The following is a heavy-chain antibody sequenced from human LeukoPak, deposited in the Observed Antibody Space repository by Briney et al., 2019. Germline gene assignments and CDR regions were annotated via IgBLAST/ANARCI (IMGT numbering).Heavy chain of an antibody. CDR3: AREDG. V-gene: IGHV1-69*13. CDR1: GYTFISYD. J-gene: IGHJ4*02. Sequence: SVKVSCKASGYTFISYDIDWVRQAPGQGLEWMGGIISIFGTANYAQKFQGRVTITADESTSTAYMELSSLRSGDTAAYYCAREDGWGQGTLVTVSS. CDR2: IISIFGTA.